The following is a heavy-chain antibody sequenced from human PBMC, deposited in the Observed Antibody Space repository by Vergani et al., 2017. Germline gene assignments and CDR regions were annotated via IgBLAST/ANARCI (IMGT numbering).Heavy chain of an antibody. CDR1: GYSFTSYW. D-gene: IGHD4-17*01. V-gene: IGHV5-10-1*03. Sequence: EVQLVQSGAEVKKPGESLRISCKGSGYSFTSYWISWVRQMPGKGLEWMGRIDPSDSYTNYSPSFQGHVTISADKSISTAYLQWSSLKASDTAMYYCATGIYGDYLYYYYGMDVWGQGTTVTVSS. J-gene: IGHJ6*02. CDR3: ATGIYGDYLYYYYGMDV. CDR2: IDPSDSYT.